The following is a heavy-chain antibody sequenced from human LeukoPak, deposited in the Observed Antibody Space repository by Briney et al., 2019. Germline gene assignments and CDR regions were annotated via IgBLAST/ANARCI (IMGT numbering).Heavy chain of an antibody. CDR3: ARGYSSSWYYFDY. J-gene: IGHJ4*02. V-gene: IGHV4-59*08. CDR1: GGSISNYY. Sequence: SETLSLTCTVSGGSISNYYWSWIRQPPGKGLEWMGYIHYSGSTNYNPSLKSRASISVDTSKSQFSLKLSSVTAADTAVYYCARGYSSSWYYFDYWGQGTLVTVSS. CDR2: IHYSGST. D-gene: IGHD6-13*01.